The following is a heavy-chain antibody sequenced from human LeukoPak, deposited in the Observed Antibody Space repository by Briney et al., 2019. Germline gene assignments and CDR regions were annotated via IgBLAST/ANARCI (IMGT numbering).Heavy chain of an antibody. Sequence: EASVKVSCKASGYTFTSYSISWVRQAPGQGLEWMGWISAYNGNTNYAQKLQGRVTMTTDTSTSTAYMELRSLRSDDTAVYYCARDGALSVRGVISEDYWGQGTLVTVSS. CDR2: ISAYNGNT. D-gene: IGHD3-10*01. CDR1: GYTFTSYS. V-gene: IGHV1-18*01. CDR3: ARDGALSVRGVISEDY. J-gene: IGHJ4*02.